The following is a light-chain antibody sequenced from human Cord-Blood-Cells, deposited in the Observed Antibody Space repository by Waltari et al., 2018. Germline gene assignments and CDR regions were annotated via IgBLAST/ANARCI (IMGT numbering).Light chain of an antibody. V-gene: IGKV3-20*01. CDR2: GAS. Sequence: TQSPSTLSASVGDRVTITCRASQSVSSSYLAWYQQKPGQAPRLLIYGASSRATGIPDRFSGSGSGTDFTLTISRLEPEDFAVYYCQQYGSSPLTFGQGTRLEIK. J-gene: IGKJ5*01. CDR1: QSVSSSY. CDR3: QQYGSSPLT.